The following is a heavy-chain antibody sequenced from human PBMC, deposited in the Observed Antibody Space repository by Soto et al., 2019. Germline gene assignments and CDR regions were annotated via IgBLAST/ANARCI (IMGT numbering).Heavy chain of an antibody. V-gene: IGHV4-59*01. CDR1: GGSISSYY. Sequence: SETLSLTCTVSGGSISSYYWSWIRQPPGKGLEWIGYIYYSGSTNYNPSLKSRVTISVDTSKNQFSLKLSSVTAADTAVYYCARENYGSGSPYFDYWGQGTLVTVSS. CDR2: IYYSGST. J-gene: IGHJ4*02. D-gene: IGHD3-10*01. CDR3: ARENYGSGSPYFDY.